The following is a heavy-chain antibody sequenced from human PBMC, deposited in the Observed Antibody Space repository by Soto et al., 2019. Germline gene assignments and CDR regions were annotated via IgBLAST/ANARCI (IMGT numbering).Heavy chain of an antibody. J-gene: IGHJ4*02. Sequence: QVHLVQSGAEVKKPGASVKVSCKASGYTFAAYYIHWVRQVPGQGLEWMGWINPHSGGASFAQKFQGWVTMTRDTSMNTVYMEIRSLKSGDTALYYCARDGRNVYSTREVRDFDYWGQGTLVTGSS. CDR1: GYTFAAYY. CDR3: ARDGRNVYSTREVRDFDY. D-gene: IGHD2-8*01. CDR2: INPHSGGA. V-gene: IGHV1-2*04.